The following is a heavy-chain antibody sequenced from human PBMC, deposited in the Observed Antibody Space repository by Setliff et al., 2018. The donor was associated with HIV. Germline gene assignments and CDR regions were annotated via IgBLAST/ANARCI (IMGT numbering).Heavy chain of an antibody. CDR2: ILYSGST. CDR1: GASISSGGYY. V-gene: IGHV4-31*03. Sequence: SETLSLTCTVSGASISSGGYYWNWIRQLPGKGLEWIGYILYSGSTYYNPSLRGRLSMSIDTSAKQFSVELTSVTAADTALYFCSRVPNWGSAPFAYDVWGLGTMVTV. D-gene: IGHD7-27*01. J-gene: IGHJ3*01. CDR3: SRVPNWGSAPFAYDV.